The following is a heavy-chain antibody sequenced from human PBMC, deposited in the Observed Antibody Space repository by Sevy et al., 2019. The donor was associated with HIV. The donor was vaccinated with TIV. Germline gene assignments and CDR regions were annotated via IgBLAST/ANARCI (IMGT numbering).Heavy chain of an antibody. D-gene: IGHD6-19*01. Sequence: GGSLRLSCVASGFTFSSYSMNWVRQAPGKGLEWVSYISSSSDSSRTLYYADSVKGRFSFYRDNAKNSVHLQMTSLRVEDTAVYYCARPDLSGWYFDFWGHGTLVTVSS. CDR1: GFTFSSYS. J-gene: IGHJ4*01. CDR3: ARPDLSGWYFDF. V-gene: IGHV3-48*01. CDR2: ISSSSDSSRTL.